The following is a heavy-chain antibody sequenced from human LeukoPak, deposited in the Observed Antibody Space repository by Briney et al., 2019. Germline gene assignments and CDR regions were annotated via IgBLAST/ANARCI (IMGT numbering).Heavy chain of an antibody. CDR1: GGSISSSSYY. V-gene: IGHV4-39*01. CDR2: IYYSGST. J-gene: IGHJ2*01. D-gene: IGHD6-13*01. CDR3: ARPSYSSWHDTLTPLSPSYIVPDWYFDL. Sequence: SETLSLTCTVSGGSISSSSYYWGWIRQPPGKGLEWIGSIYYSGSTYYNPSLKSRVTISVDTSKNQFSLKLSSVTAADTAVYYCARPSYSSWHDTLTPLSPSYIVPDWYFDLWGRGTLVTVSS.